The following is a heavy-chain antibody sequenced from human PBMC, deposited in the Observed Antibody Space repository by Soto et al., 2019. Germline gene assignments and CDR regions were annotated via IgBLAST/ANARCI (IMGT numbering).Heavy chain of an antibody. CDR3: AKPDSVDYDYVWGSYRFNAFDI. J-gene: IGHJ3*02. Sequence: GGSLRLSCAASGFTFSSYAMSWVRQAPGKGLEWVSAISGSGGSTYYADSVKGRFTISRDNSKNTLYLQMNSLRAEDTAVYYCAKPDSVDYDYVWGSYRFNAFDIWGQGTMVTVSS. V-gene: IGHV3-23*01. CDR1: GFTFSSYA. D-gene: IGHD3-16*02. CDR2: ISGSGGST.